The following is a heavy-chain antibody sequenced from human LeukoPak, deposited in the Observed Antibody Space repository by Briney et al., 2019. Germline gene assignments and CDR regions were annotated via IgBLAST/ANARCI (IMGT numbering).Heavy chain of an antibody. CDR2: IYHSGST. V-gene: IGHV4-30-2*01. Sequence: SETLSLTCAVSGGSTSSGGYSWSWIRQPPGKGLEWIGYIYHSGSTYYNPSLKSRVTISVDRSKNQFSLKLSSVTAADTAVYYCARDSTFSRFDYWGQGTLVTVSS. J-gene: IGHJ4*02. CDR1: GGSTSSGGYS. CDR3: ARDSTFSRFDY. D-gene: IGHD3-16*01.